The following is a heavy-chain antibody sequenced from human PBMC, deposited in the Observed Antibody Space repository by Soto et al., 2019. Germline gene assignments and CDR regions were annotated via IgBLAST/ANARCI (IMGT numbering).Heavy chain of an antibody. V-gene: IGHV3-23*01. CDR3: AKQRAGFGSGSDTYYFDY. D-gene: IGHD3-10*01. Sequence: GGSLRLSCVASGVTFSSYAMSWVRQAPGKGLEWVSAISGSGGTTYYADSVKGRFTISRDNSNNTLYLQMNSLGADDTAVYYCAKQRAGFGSGSDTYYFDYWGQGTPVTVSS. CDR2: ISGSGGTT. J-gene: IGHJ4*02. CDR1: GVTFSSYA.